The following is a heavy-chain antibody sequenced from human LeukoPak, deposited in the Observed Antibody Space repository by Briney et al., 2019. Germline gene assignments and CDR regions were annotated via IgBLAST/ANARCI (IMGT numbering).Heavy chain of an antibody. D-gene: IGHD3-3*01. V-gene: IGHV4-30-4*01. Sequence: TQTLSLTCSVSGGSISRDDYYWSWIRQPPGKGLEWIAYIYHTGSTYYNPSLKSRVTMSVDTPKNQFSLNLSSVTAADTAVYYCASVRSGYHFDYWGQGTLVTVSS. J-gene: IGHJ4*02. CDR1: GGSISRDDYY. CDR3: ASVRSGYHFDY. CDR2: IYHTGST.